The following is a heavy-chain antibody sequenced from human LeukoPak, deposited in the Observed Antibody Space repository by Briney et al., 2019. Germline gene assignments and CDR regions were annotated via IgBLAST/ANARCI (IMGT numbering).Heavy chain of an antibody. CDR2: IYYSGST. CDR3: AREGRITIFGVAPRLDY. D-gene: IGHD3-3*01. V-gene: IGHV4-39*02. CDR1: GGSISSSSYY. J-gene: IGHJ4*02. Sequence: SETLSLTCTVSGGSISSSSYYWGWIRQPPGKGLEWIGSIYYSGSTYYNPSLKSRVTISVDTSKNQFSLKLSSVTAPDTAVYYCAREGRITIFGVAPRLDYWGQGTLVTVSS.